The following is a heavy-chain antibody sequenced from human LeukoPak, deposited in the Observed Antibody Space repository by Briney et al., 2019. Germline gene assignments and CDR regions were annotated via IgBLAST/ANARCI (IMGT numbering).Heavy chain of an antibody. CDR3: ARGAIAVAGIIDY. CDR2: ISSSGSTI. J-gene: IGHJ4*02. Sequence: SLRLACAAAGFTFSDYYMSWIRQAPGRGLEWVSYISSSGSTIYYADTVKGRFTISRDNAKNSLYLQMNSLRAEDTAVYYCARGAIAVAGIIDYWGQGTLVTVSS. D-gene: IGHD6-19*01. V-gene: IGHV3-11*01. CDR1: GFTFSDYY.